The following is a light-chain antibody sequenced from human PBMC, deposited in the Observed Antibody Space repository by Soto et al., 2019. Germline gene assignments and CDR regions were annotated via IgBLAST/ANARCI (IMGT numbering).Light chain of an antibody. V-gene: IGKV1-39*01. CDR1: QSISNH. J-gene: IGKJ1*01. Sequence: DIQMSQSPPPLSASVEDSVMFTCRASQSISNHLNWYQQKPGKAPKLLIFAASSLQSGVPSRFSGSRSGPDFTLTISSLQPEDFATYYCQQSYSSPPTFGQGAKVDI. CDR2: AAS. CDR3: QQSYSSPPT.